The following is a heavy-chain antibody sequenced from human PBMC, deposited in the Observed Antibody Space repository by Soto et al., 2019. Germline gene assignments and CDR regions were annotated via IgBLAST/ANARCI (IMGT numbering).Heavy chain of an antibody. D-gene: IGHD6-19*01. Sequence: QVQLVESGGGVVQPGRSLRLSCAASKFTFSSYDMHWVRQAPGKGLEWVAVISFDGTNKYYADSVKGRFTISRDNSKNXLYLQMDSLRAEDTAVYYCAKGAHSSGWPRNWFDPWGQGTLVTVSS. V-gene: IGHV3-30*18. CDR1: KFTFSSYD. J-gene: IGHJ5*02. CDR2: ISFDGTNK. CDR3: AKGAHSSGWPRNWFDP.